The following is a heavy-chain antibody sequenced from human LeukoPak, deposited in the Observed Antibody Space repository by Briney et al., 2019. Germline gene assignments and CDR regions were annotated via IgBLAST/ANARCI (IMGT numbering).Heavy chain of an antibody. CDR3: ARSEDYGDYFDY. J-gene: IGHJ4*02. Sequence: SETLSLTCTVSGGSISSGGYYWSWIRQHPGKGLEWIGYIYYSGSTYYNPSLKSRVTISVDTSKNQFSLKLSSVTAADTAVYYCARSEDYGDYFDYWGQGTLVTVSS. CDR2: IYYSGST. V-gene: IGHV4-31*03. CDR1: GGSISSGGYY. D-gene: IGHD4-17*01.